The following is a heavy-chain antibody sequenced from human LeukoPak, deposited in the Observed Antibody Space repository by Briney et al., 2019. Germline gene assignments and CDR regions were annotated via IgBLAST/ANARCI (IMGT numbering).Heavy chain of an antibody. Sequence: ASVKVSCKASGGTFSSYAISWVRQAPGQGLEWMGGIIPIFGTANYAQKFQGRVTITADKSTSTAYMELSSLRSEDTAVYYCARDLPDYGDSPYAFDIWGQGTMVTVSS. J-gene: IGHJ3*02. CDR3: ARDLPDYGDSPYAFDI. V-gene: IGHV1-69*06. D-gene: IGHD4-17*01. CDR1: GGTFSSYA. CDR2: IIPIFGTA.